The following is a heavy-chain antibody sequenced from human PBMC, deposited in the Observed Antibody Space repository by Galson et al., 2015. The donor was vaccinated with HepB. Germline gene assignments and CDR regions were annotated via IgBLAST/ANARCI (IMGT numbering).Heavy chain of an antibody. J-gene: IGHJ6*03. CDR2: INHSGST. CDR3: ARRTIYYYYYYMDV. CDR1: GGSFSGYY. V-gene: IGHV4-34*01. D-gene: IGHD5-24*01. Sequence: LSLTCAVYGGSFSGYYWSWIRQPPGKGLEWIGEINHSGSTNYNPSLKSRVTISVDTSKNQFSLKLSSVTAADTAVYYCARRTIYYYYYYMDVWGKGTTVTVSS.